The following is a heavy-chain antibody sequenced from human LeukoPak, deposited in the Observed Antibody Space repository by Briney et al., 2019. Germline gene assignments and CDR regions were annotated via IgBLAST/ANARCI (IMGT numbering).Heavy chain of an antibody. D-gene: IGHD1-26*01. CDR1: GFTFSDYY. CDR2: VSGSSNSI. Sequence: PGGSLRLSCAASGFTFSDYYMSWIRQAPGKGLESVSYVSGSSNSIYYADSVKGRFTFSRDNAKNTLYLQMNSPRAEDTAVYYCARDGGNYALGAFDIWGQGTMVTVSS. V-gene: IGHV3-11*04. CDR3: ARDGGNYALGAFDI. J-gene: IGHJ3*02.